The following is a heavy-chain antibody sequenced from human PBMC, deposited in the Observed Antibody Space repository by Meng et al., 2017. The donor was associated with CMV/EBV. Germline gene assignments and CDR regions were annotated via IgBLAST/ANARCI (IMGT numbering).Heavy chain of an antibody. V-gene: IGHV3-21*03. D-gene: IGHD3-3*01. Sequence: RLSCAASGFTFDDYAMHWVRQAPGKGLEWVSSISSSSSYIYYADSVKGRFTISRDNAKNSLYLQMNSLRAEDTAVYYCTTDPLITIFGSHYGMDVWGQGTTVTVSS. CDR2: ISSSSSYI. CDR1: GFTFDDYA. J-gene: IGHJ6*02. CDR3: TTDPLITIFGSHYGMDV.